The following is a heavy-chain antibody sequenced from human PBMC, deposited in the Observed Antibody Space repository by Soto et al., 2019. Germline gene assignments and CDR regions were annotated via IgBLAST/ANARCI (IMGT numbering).Heavy chain of an antibody. D-gene: IGHD1-1*01. CDR2: MSHSGGT. CDR3: ARVERGTATTVVDAFDI. CDR1: GGFVTSGSYY. V-gene: IGHV4-34*01. Sequence: QVQLQQWGAGLLKPSETLSLTCAVYGGFVTSGSYYWSWIRPPPGKGLEWIGEMSHSGGTHFNPSLKSRVTTSVDTSKNQFTLKMSSVTAADTALYYCARVERGTATTVVDAFDIWGPGTMVTVSS. J-gene: IGHJ3*02.